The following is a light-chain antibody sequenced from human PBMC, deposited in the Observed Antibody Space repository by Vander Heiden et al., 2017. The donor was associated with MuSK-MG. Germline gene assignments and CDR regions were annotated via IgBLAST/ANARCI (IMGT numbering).Light chain of an antibody. CDR2: KAS. V-gene: IGKV1-5*03. CDR1: QSISAW. J-gene: IGKJ3*01. Sequence: IQMTQSPSTLSASVGDRVTITCRASQSISAWVAWYQQKPRKAPKLLIFKASTLESGVPARVSGSGFGTEFTLTISNLQPDDFATYYCQQYDRHPLTFGPGTTVDL. CDR3: QQYDRHPLT.